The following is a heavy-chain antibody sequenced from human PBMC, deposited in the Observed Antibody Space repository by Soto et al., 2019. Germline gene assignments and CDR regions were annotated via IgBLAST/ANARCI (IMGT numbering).Heavy chain of an antibody. V-gene: IGHV1-69*13. J-gene: IGHJ4*02. D-gene: IGHD6-13*01. Sequence: SVKVSCKASGGTFSSYAISWVRQAPGQGLEWMGGIIPIFGTANYAQKLQGRVTITADESTSTAYMELSSLRSEDTAVYYCARETKDSSSFDYWGQGTLVTVSS. CDR1: GGTFSSYA. CDR2: IIPIFGTA. CDR3: ARETKDSSSFDY.